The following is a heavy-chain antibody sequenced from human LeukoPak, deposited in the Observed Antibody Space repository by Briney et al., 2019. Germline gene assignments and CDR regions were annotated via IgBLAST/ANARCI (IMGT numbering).Heavy chain of an antibody. CDR2: ITSSGDAT. Sequence: GGSLRLSCVASGFTFNIYSMSLVRQAPGKGLEWVSSITSSGDATFYADSVEDHFTISRDNSRSTLYLQMGRLRVEDTAVYYCAKDRPNYHESNGHYYRLNGDSWGQGTLVTVSS. CDR1: GFTFNIYS. D-gene: IGHD3-22*01. V-gene: IGHV3-23*01. J-gene: IGHJ5*01. CDR3: AKDRPNYHESNGHYYRLNGDS.